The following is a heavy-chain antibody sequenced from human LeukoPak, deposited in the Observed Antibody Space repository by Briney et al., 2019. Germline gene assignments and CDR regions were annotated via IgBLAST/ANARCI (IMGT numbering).Heavy chain of an antibody. V-gene: IGHV4-31*03. CDR3: ARGNPYGSGTNYLDY. CDR2: IYYSGST. D-gene: IGHD3-10*01. Sequence: SETLSLTCTVSGGSISSGGYYWSWIRQHPGKGLEWIGYIYYSGSTYYNPSLKSRVTISVDTSKNQFSLKLSSVTAADTAVYYCARGNPYGSGTNYLDYWGQGTLVTVSS. CDR1: GGSISSGGYY. J-gene: IGHJ4*02.